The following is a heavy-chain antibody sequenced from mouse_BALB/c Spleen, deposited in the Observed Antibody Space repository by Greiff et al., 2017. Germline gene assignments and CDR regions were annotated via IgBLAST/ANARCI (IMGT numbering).Heavy chain of an antibody. J-gene: IGHJ1*01. CDR1: GFTFSSYA. D-gene: IGHD2-1*01. CDR2: ISSGGSYT. V-gene: IGHV5-9-4*01. Sequence: EVMLVESGGGLVKPGGSLKLSCAASGFTFSSYAMSWVRQSPEKRLEWVAEISSGGSYTYYPDTVTGRFTISRDNAKNTLYLEMSSLRSEDTAMYYCARDSNYGNYEGYFDVWGAGTTVTVSS. CDR3: ARDSNYGNYEGYFDV.